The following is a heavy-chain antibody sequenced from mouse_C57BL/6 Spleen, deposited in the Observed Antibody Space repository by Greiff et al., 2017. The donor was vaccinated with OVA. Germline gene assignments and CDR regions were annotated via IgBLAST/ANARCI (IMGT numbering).Heavy chain of an antibody. V-gene: IGHV1-50*01. J-gene: IGHJ4*01. CDR2: IDPSDSDT. CDR3: AISTMITTPLSMDY. Sequence: QVQLQQPGAELVKPGASVKLSCKASGYTFTSYWMQWVKQRPGQGLEWIGEIDPSDSDTNYNQKFKGKATLTVDKSSSTAYMQLSSLTSEDSAVYYCAISTMITTPLSMDYWGQGTSVTVSS. CDR1: GYTFTSYW. D-gene: IGHD2-4*01.